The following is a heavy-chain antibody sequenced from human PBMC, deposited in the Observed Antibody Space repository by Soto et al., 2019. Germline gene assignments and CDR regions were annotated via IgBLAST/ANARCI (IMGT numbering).Heavy chain of an antibody. CDR3: ARDCSGGSCYPGMDV. J-gene: IGHJ6*02. CDR2: MNPNSGNT. V-gene: IGHV1-8*01. D-gene: IGHD2-15*01. CDR1: GYTFTSYD. Sequence: GASVKVSCKASGYTFTSYDINWVRQATGQGLEWMGWMNPNSGNTGYAQKFQGRVTMTRNTSISTAYMELSSLRSEDTAVYFCARDCSGGSCYPGMDVWGQGTTVTVSS.